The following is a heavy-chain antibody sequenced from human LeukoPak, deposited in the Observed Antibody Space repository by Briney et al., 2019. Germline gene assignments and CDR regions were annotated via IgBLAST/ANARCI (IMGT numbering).Heavy chain of an antibody. CDR2: IYHSGST. CDR3: ARDRWDKSTGRYFDY. CDR1: GYSISSGYY. V-gene: IGHV4-38-2*02. D-gene: IGHD1-26*01. J-gene: IGHJ4*02. Sequence: PSETLSLTCAVSGYSISSGYYWGWIRQPPGKGLEWIGSIYHSGSTNYNPSLKSRVTISVDTSKNQFSLKLSSVTAADTAVYYCARDRWDKSTGRYFDYWGQGTLVTVSS.